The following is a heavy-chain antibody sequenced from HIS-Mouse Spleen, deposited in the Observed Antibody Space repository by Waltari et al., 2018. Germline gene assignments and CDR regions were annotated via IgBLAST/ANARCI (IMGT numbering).Heavy chain of an antibody. CDR3: TTDSRTTVVTPRGGY. D-gene: IGHD4-17*01. CDR2: IKSKTDGGTT. V-gene: IGHV3-15*01. Sequence: EVQLVESGGGLVKPGGSLRLSCAASGFTFSNAWMSWVRPAPGKGLEWGGRIKSKTDGGTTDYAAPVKGRFTISRDDSKNTLYLQMNSLKTEDTAVYYCTTDSRTTVVTPRGGYWGQGTLVTVSS. CDR1: GFTFSNAW. J-gene: IGHJ4*02.